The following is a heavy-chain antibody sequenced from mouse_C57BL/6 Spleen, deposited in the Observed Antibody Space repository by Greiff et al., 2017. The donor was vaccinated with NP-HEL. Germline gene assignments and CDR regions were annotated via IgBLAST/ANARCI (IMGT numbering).Heavy chain of an antibody. J-gene: IGHJ2*01. CDR2: INPNNGGT. D-gene: IGHD1-1*01. CDR1: GYTFTDYN. CDR3: AREDYYGSRDY. V-gene: IGHV1-22*01. Sequence: VQLQQSGPELVKPGASVKMSCKASGYTFTDYNMHWVKQSHGKRLEWIGEINPNNGGTSYNQKFKGKATLTVNKSSSTAYMELRSLTSEDSAVYYCAREDYYGSRDYWGQGTTLTVSS.